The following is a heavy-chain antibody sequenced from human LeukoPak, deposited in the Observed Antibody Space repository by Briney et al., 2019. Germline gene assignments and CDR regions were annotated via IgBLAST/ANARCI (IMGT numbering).Heavy chain of an antibody. CDR1: GFTFSSYG. V-gene: IGHV3-23*01. CDR2: IIGSGGST. CDR3: AKAVRGDDAFDI. D-gene: IGHD3-10*01. Sequence: PGGTLRLSCAASGFTFSSYGMSWVRQAPGKGLEWVSAIIGSGGSTYYADSVKGRFTISRDNSKNTLYLKMNSLRAEDTAVYYCAKAVRGDDAFDIWGQGTMVTVSS. J-gene: IGHJ3*02.